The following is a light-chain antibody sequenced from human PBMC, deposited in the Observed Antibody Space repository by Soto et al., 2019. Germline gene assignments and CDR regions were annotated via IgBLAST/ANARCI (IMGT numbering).Light chain of an antibody. J-gene: IGLJ2*01. V-gene: IGLV2-23*01. Sequence: QSALTQPASVSGSPGQSITLSCTGTSSDVGSYNLVSWYQLHPGKAPKLMIYEGTKRPSGVSNRFSGSKSGSTASRTISGLQAEDEADYYCCSYAGSSSYVVFGGGTKLTVL. CDR1: SSDVGSYNL. CDR3: CSYAGSSSYVV. CDR2: EGT.